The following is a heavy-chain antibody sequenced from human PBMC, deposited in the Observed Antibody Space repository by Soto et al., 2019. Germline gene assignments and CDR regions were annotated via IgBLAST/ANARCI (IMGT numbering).Heavy chain of an antibody. D-gene: IGHD2-2*01. CDR3: AIGPILVVPAAPWGP. CDR1: GGSFSGYY. J-gene: IGHJ5*02. CDR2: INHSGST. Sequence: QVQLQQWGAGLLKPSETLSLTCAVYGGSFSGYYWSWIRQPPGKGLEWIGEINHSGSTNYNPSLKSRVSISVDTAKNQCSLKLSSVTVADTAVYYCAIGPILVVPAAPWGPWGQGTLVTVSS. V-gene: IGHV4-34*01.